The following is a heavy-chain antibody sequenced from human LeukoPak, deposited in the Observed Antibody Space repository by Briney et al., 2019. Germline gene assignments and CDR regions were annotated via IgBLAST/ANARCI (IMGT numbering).Heavy chain of an antibody. CDR2: ISGSGGSI. V-gene: IGHV3-23*01. CDR1: GFTFSDYA. D-gene: IGHD5-24*01. J-gene: IGHJ4*03. CDR3: AKGGDGYNYYFDY. Sequence: GGSLRLSCTASGFTFSDYAMSWVRQAPGKGLEWVSGISGSGGSIRYADSVKGRFIISRDNSKNTLYLQMNSLRAEDTAVYYCAKGGDGYNYYFDYWGQGTTVTVSS.